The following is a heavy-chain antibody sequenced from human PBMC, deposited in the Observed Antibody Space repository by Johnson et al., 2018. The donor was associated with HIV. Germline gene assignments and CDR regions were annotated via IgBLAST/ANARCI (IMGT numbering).Heavy chain of an antibody. Sequence: VQLVESGGGVVRPGGSLRLSCAASGFTFDDYGMSWVRQPPGKGLEWVSSIDWNGGRQGYVDSVKGRFTISRDNAKNSLYMEMNSLRAEDTALYYCASKQNDGSRGQGGGLDIWGQGTMVTVSS. J-gene: IGHJ3*02. CDR2: IDWNGGRQ. D-gene: IGHD3-22*01. V-gene: IGHV3-20*04. CDR1: GFTFDDYG. CDR3: ASKQNDGSRGQGGGLDI.